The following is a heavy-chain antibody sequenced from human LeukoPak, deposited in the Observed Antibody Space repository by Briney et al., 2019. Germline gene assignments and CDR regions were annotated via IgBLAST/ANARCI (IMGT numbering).Heavy chain of an antibody. V-gene: IGHV1-69*04. CDR1: GGTFSSYA. D-gene: IGHD3-22*01. CDR3: ARDKYYDASDAFDI. J-gene: IGHJ3*02. Sequence: GASVKVSCKSSGGTFSSYAISWVRQAPGQGPEWMGRIIPILGIANYAQKFQGRVTITADKSTSTAYMELSSLRAEDTAVYYCARDKYYDASDAFDIWGQGTMVTVSS. CDR2: IIPILGIA.